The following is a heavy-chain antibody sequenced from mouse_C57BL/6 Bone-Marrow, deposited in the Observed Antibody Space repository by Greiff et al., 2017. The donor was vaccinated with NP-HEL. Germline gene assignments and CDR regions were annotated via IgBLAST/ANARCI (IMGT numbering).Heavy chain of an antibody. V-gene: IGHV1-7*01. CDR3: ARSSDYYCWYAMDY. J-gene: IGHJ4*01. D-gene: IGHD1-1*01. CDR1: GYTFTSYW. Sequence: VQLQQSGAELAKPGASVKLSCKASGYTFTSYWMHWVKQRPGQGLEWIGYINPSSGYTKYNQKFKDKATLTVDKSSSTAYMELRSLTSEDSAVYYCARSSDYYCWYAMDYWGQGTSVTVSS. CDR2: INPSSGYT.